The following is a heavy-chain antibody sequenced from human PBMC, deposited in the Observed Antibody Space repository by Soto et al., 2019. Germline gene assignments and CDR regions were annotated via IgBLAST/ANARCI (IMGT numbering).Heavy chain of an antibody. CDR3: ARDLGATILYRYYFDY. V-gene: IGHV1-2*04. J-gene: IGHJ4*02. CDR2: INPNSGGT. CDR1: GYTFTGYY. D-gene: IGHD5-12*01. Sequence: QVQLVQSGAEVKKPGASVKVTCKASGYTFTGYYMHWVRQAPGQGLEWMGWINPNSGGTNYAQKFQGWVTMTRDTSISTAYMELSRLRSDDTAVYYCARDLGATILYRYYFDYWGQGTLVTVSS.